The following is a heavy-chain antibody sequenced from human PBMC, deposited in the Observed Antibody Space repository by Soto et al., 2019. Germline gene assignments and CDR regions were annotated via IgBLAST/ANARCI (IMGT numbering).Heavy chain of an antibody. CDR2: ISPYTGNR. CDR1: GSTFTSYG. V-gene: IGHV1-18*01. CDR3: AIIRRRTNTPEARLDW. J-gene: IGHJ4*01. Sequence: QIQLEQSGAEVKTPGASVKVSCKASGSTFTSYGISWVRQAPGQGLEWMGWISPYTGNRNYSESLQSRVTMTTDTSTSTAYMELRTLTSDDTAVYFFAIIRRRTNTPEARLDWWGHGRLVPVSS.